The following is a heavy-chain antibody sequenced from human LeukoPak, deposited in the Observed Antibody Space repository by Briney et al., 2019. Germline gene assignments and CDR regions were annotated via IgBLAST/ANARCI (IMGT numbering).Heavy chain of an antibody. D-gene: IGHD2-2*01. CDR1: GFTFSSYW. CDR3: VRVYCSSTSCYYFDS. Sequence: PGGSLRLSCAASGFTFSSYWMHWVRQAPRKGLVWVSRINRDGSTTTYADSVKGRFTISRDNAKNTLYLQMNSLRAEDTAVYYCVRVYCSSTSCYYFDSWGQGTLVTVSS. CDR2: INRDGSTT. V-gene: IGHV3-74*01. J-gene: IGHJ4*02.